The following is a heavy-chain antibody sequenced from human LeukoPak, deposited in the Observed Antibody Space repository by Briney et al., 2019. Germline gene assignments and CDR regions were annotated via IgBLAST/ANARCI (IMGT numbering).Heavy chain of an antibody. Sequence: ASVKVSCKVSGYTLTELSMHWVRQAPGKGLEWMGGFDPEDGETIYAQKFQGRVTITADKSTSTAYMELSSLRSEDTAVYYCAREDSSGYYFVDAFDIWGQGTMVTVSS. CDR2: FDPEDGET. J-gene: IGHJ3*02. D-gene: IGHD3-22*01. V-gene: IGHV1-24*01. CDR1: GYTLTELS. CDR3: AREDSSGYYFVDAFDI.